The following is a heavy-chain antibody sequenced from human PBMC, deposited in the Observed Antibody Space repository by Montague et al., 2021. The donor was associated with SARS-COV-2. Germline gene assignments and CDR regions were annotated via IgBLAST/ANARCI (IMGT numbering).Heavy chain of an antibody. CDR1: GASISTSTW. CDR2: IFHSGTI. J-gene: IGHJ6*02. D-gene: IGHD6-13*01. V-gene: IGHV4-4*02. Sequence: SETLSLTCRVSGASISTSTWWTWVRQTPGKGLEWIGEIFHSGTINYNPSLKSRVSISVDKSNNQFSLRLSSLIAADTAVYYCATLSRRTAAGTRDYFGLDVWGQGTTVVVS. CDR3: ATLSRRTAAGTRDYFGLDV.